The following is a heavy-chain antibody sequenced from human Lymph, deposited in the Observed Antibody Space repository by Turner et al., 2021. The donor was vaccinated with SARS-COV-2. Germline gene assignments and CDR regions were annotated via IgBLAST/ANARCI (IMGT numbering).Heavy chain of an antibody. J-gene: IGHJ6*02. Sequence: QVQLVQSGAEVKKPGSSVKVSCKASGGTFSSYAISWVRQAPGQGLDWMGGFIPILRIATYAQKFQGRVTITADKSTSTAYMELSSLRSEDTAVFYCARVVGGFGELGYYYYYGMDVWGQGTTVTVSS. D-gene: IGHD3-10*01. CDR2: FIPILRIA. CDR1: GGTFSSYA. CDR3: ARVVGGFGELGYYYYYGMDV. V-gene: IGHV1-69*10.